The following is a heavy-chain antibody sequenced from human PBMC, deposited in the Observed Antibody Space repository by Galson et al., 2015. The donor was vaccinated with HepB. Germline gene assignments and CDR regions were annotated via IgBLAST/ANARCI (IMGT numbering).Heavy chain of an antibody. CDR2: FDPEDGET. V-gene: IGHV1-24*01. CDR1: GYTLTELS. CDR3: ATFPRFCSGGSCVDY. J-gene: IGHJ4*02. D-gene: IGHD2-15*01. Sequence: VKVSCQVSGYTLTELSMHWVRQAPGKGLEWMGGFDPEDGETIYAQKFQGRVTMTEDTSTDTAYMELSSLRSEDTAVYYCATFPRFCSGGSCVDYWGQGTLVTVSS.